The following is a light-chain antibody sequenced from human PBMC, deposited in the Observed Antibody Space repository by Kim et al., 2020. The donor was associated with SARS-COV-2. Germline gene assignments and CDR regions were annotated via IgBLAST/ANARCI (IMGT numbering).Light chain of an antibody. J-gene: IGKJ3*01. CDR3: QQRGNWPPGFT. Sequence: PGERAAIYCRANRSVSSYFAWYQQSPGQDPRLLIYDASNRATGIPARFSGSGSGTDFTLTISSLEPEDFAVYYCQQRGNWPPGFTFGPGTKVDIK. CDR2: DAS. CDR1: RSVSSY. V-gene: IGKV3-11*01.